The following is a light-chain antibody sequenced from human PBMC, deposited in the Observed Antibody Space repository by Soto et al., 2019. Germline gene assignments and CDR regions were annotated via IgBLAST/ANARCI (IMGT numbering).Light chain of an antibody. Sequence: DIQVTQSPFSLSASVGDRVTITCRASQGSSNYLAWYQQKPGRVPKLLIYAASTLQSGVPSRFSGSGSGTDFTLTISSLQPEDVASYFCLKYNSAPWTFGHGTNVDIK. CDR3: LKYNSAPWT. CDR1: QGSSNY. V-gene: IGKV1-27*01. J-gene: IGKJ1*01. CDR2: AAS.